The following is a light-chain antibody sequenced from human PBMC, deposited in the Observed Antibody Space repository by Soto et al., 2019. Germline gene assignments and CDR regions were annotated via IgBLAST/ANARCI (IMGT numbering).Light chain of an antibody. CDR3: QQYNNWPPWT. CDR2: DAS. J-gene: IGKJ1*01. V-gene: IGKV3-15*01. Sequence: EIVMTQSPATLSVSPGERATLSCRASQSVSSKLAWYQQKRGQAPRLLIYDASTRATNIPARFSGSGSGTAFTLTISSLQSEDFAVYYCQQYNNWPPWTFGQGTKVEIK. CDR1: QSVSSK.